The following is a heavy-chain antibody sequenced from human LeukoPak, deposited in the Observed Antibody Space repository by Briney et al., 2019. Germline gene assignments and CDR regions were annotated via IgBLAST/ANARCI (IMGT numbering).Heavy chain of an antibody. V-gene: IGHV1-46*01. J-gene: IGHJ5*02. Sequence: ASVKVSCKASGYTFTSYYMHWVRQAPGQGLEWMGIINPSGGSTSYAQKFQGRVTMTEDTSTDTAYMELSSLRSEDTAVYYCATEWGPMVRGVITFSNWFDPWGQGTLVTVSS. CDR2: INPSGGST. CDR1: GYTFTSYY. D-gene: IGHD3-10*01. CDR3: ATEWGPMVRGVITFSNWFDP.